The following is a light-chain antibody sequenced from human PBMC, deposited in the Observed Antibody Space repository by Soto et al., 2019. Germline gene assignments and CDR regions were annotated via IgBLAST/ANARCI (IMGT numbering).Light chain of an antibody. V-gene: IGKV3-11*01. CDR2: DAY. J-gene: IGKJ5*01. CDR1: QSFRGL. CDR3: QQRHMWPIT. Sequence: EAVLTQSPVTLSLSPGERATLSCRASQSFRGLLAWYQQKPGQAPRLLIYDAYNRATGIPPRFSGSGSGTDFTLTISSLEPEDSAVYYCQQRHMWPITFGQGRRLEIK.